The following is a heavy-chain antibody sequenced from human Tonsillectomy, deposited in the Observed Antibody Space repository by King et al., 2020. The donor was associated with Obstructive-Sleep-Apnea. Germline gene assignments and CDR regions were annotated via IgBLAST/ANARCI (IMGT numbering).Heavy chain of an antibody. CDR2: ISGSGDRT. D-gene: IGHD5-24*01. CDR3: AKSGDGSNSNFDY. J-gene: IGHJ4*02. Sequence: QLVQSGGGLVQPGGSLRLSCAASGFTFSSYAMSWGRQAPGKGLEWVLRISGSGDRTKYADSVKGRFTISRDNSKNTLYLHMNSLRAEDTAVYYCAKSGDGSNSNFDYWGQGTLVTVSS. V-gene: IGHV3-23*04. CDR1: GFTFSSYA.